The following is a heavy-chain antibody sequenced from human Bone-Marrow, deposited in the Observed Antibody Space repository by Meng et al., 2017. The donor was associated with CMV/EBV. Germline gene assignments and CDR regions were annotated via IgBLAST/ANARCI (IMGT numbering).Heavy chain of an antibody. V-gene: IGHV3-21*01. D-gene: IGHD3-3*02. J-gene: IGHJ6*02. Sequence: GESLKISCAASGFTFSSYSMNWVRQAPGKGLEWVSSISSSSSYIYYADSVKGRFTISRDNAKNSQYLQINILRAEDTAVYYFARDISPWRSNGWYYYYGIDVWGQGTTVTVSS. CDR1: GFTFSSYS. CDR2: ISSSSSYI. CDR3: ARDISPWRSNGWYYYYGIDV.